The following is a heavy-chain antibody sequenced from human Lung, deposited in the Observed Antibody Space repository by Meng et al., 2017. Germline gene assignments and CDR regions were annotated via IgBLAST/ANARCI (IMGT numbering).Heavy chain of an antibody. J-gene: IGHJ5*02. CDR2: IYHSGRT. CDR3: VRGGQDQAYYDFWSGPFDP. D-gene: IGHD3-3*01. Sequence: VQSREPGPGLVKPSGTLPLTCAVFGGSISSRNWWSWVRQSPGKGLEWIGEIYHSGRTNYNPSLESRVTISLDKSQNHFSLKVKSVTAADTAVYYCVRGGQDQAYYDFWSGPFDPWGQGTLVTVSS. CDR1: GGSISSRNW. V-gene: IGHV4-4*02.